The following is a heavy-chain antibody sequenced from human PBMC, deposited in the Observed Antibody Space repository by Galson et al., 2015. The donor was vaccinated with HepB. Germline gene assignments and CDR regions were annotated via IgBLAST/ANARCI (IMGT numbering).Heavy chain of an antibody. CDR1: GFTFSSYA. V-gene: IGHV3-64*01. D-gene: IGHD6-13*01. J-gene: IGHJ6*02. CDR2: ISSNGGST. Sequence: SLRLSCAASGFTFSSYAMHWVRQAPGKGLEYVSAISSNGGSTYYANSVKGRFTISRDNSKNTLYLQMSSLRAEDMAVYYCARDRVAAAGSRLTYYGMDVWGQGTTVTVSS. CDR3: ARDRVAAAGSRLTYYGMDV.